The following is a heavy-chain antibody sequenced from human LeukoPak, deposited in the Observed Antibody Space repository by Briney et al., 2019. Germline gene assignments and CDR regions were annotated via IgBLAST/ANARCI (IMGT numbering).Heavy chain of an antibody. CDR3: TTSAAGSKGMRYYMDV. D-gene: IGHD6-13*01. CDR1: GFTFSSYS. V-gene: IGHV3-21*04. Sequence: GGSLRLSCAASGFTFSSYSMNWVRQAPGKGLEWVASISSSSSYIYYADSVKGRFTISRDNAKNSLYLQMNSLRAEDTAVYYCTTSAAGSKGMRYYMDVWGKGTTVTVSS. J-gene: IGHJ6*03. CDR2: ISSSSSYI.